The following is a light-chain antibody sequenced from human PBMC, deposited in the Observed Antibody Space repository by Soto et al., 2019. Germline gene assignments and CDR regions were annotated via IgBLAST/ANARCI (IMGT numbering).Light chain of an antibody. CDR1: SSDVGGYNY. CDR3: SSYTSSSTRV. CDR2: DVS. J-gene: IGLJ1*01. Sequence: QSVLTQPASVSGSPGQSITISCTGTSSDVGGYNYVSWHQQHPGKAPKLLIHDVSNRPSGVSNRFSGSKSGNTASQTISGLQAEDEAEYYCSSYTSSSTRVFGTGTKLTVL. V-gene: IGLV2-14*01.